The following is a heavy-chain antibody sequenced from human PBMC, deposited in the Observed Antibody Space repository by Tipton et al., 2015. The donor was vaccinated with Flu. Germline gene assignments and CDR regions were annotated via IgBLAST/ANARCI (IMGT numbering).Heavy chain of an antibody. Sequence: TLSLTCAVSDGSISSSNWWTWVRQPPGKGLEWIGEIYHSGGTHYNPSLKSRVTISVDKSKNQFSLKLSSVTAADTAVYYCASHPATSRVAAGGTNYWGQGTLVTVSS. CDR2: IYHSGGT. V-gene: IGHV4-4*02. CDR1: DGSISSSNW. D-gene: IGHD6-13*01. J-gene: IGHJ4*02. CDR3: ASHPATSRVAAGGTNY.